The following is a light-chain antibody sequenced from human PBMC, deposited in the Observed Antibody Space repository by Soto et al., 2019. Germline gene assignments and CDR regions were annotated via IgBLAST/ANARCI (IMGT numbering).Light chain of an antibody. CDR1: QSISAW. J-gene: IGKJ1*01. CDR2: KAS. V-gene: IGKV1-5*03. Sequence: DIQITQSPSTLSASEGDRVSINCRASQSISAWLAWYQQKPGKAPRLLIYKASTLEIGVPSRFSGSGSGTEFTLTISSLQPDDVATYYCQQYNDYSWTFGQGTKVDIK. CDR3: QQYNDYSWT.